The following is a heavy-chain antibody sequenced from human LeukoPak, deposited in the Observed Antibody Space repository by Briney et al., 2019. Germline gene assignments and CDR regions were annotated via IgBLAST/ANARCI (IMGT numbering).Heavy chain of an antibody. CDR3: FEP. CDR1: GFIFSDYY. CDR2: ITTNGAST. J-gene: IGHJ5*02. Sequence: GGSLRLSCAASGFIFSDYYMTWIRQAPGKGLEWISYITTNGASTYYATPVKGRFTISRDNAQNSLILQMNSLRVEDTAIYYWFEPWGKGTLVTVSS. V-gene: IGHV3-11*01.